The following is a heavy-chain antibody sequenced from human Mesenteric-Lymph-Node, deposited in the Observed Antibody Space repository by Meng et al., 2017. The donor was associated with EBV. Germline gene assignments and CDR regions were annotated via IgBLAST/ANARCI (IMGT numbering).Heavy chain of an antibody. CDR2: IFSSGST. J-gene: IGHJ4*02. CDR1: GGSVNSVSYY. D-gene: IGHD3-10*01. CDR3: ARGYGSGSYRYFDY. V-gene: IGHV4-61*03. Sequence: QVQRQVSGQGMVKPPETLSPPCPVSGGSVNSVSYYWSWIRQPPGKGLQWIGYIFSSGSTNYNPSFKSRVTISVDMSKNHFSLRLTSVTPADTAVYYCARGYGSGSYRYFDYWGQGTLVTVSS.